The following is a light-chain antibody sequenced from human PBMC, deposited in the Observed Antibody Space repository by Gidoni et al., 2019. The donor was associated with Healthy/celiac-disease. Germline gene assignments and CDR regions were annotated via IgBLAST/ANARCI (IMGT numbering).Light chain of an antibody. Sequence: QYAPTQPPSASGSPGQSVPISCTGTSSDVGGYNYVSWYQQHPGKAPKLMIYEVSKRPSWVPDRFSGSKSGNTASLTVSGLQAEDEADYYCSSYAGSNNPVVFGGGTKLTVL. CDR2: EVS. CDR3: SSYAGSNNPVV. J-gene: IGLJ2*01. V-gene: IGLV2-8*01. CDR1: SSDVGGYNY.